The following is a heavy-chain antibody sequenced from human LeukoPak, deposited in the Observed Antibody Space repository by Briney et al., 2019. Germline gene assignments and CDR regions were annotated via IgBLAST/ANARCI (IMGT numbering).Heavy chain of an antibody. D-gene: IGHD5-18*01. Sequence: PGRSLRLSCSASRFTFDDYAMHWVRHVPGRVLEWVSGISWNSCSISYADSVKGRFTSSRDNAKNSMYLQMNSLRAEDTALYYCAKAYGSRGYSYGLDAFDIWGQGTMVTVSS. V-gene: IGHV3-9*01. J-gene: IGHJ3*02. CDR3: AKAYGSRGYSYGLDAFDI. CDR1: RFTFDDYA. CDR2: ISWNSCSI.